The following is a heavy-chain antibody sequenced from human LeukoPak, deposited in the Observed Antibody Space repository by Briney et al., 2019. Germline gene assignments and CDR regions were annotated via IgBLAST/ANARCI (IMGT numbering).Heavy chain of an antibody. CDR3: VRDRGYSTFDY. CDR2: MKEDGGEI. D-gene: IGHD4-23*01. V-gene: IGHV3-7*01. Sequence: PGGSLRLSCAGSGFPFSNYWMAWVRQAPGKGLEWVANMKEDGGEINYVDSVKGRFTISRDNAKNSLDLQMNSLRVDDTAVYYCVRDRGYSTFDYWGPGTLVIVSS. CDR1: GFPFSNYW. J-gene: IGHJ4*02.